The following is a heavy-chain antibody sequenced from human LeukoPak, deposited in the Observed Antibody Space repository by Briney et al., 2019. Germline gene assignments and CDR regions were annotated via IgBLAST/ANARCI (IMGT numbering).Heavy chain of an antibody. J-gene: IGHJ4*02. CDR3: ARDAPIGYCSSTSCYRGY. Sequence: SETLSLTCTVSGGSISGSYWNWVRQPAEKGLEWIRRIYTSGSTNYNPSLKSRVTMSVDTSKNQFSLKLSSVTAADTAVYYCARDAPIGYCSSTSCYRGYWGQGTLVTVSS. CDR2: IYTSGST. D-gene: IGHD2-2*01. CDR1: GGSISGSY. V-gene: IGHV4-4*07.